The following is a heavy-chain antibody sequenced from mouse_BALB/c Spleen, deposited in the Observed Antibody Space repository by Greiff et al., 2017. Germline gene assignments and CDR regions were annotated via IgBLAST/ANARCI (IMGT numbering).Heavy chain of an antibody. Sequence: QVQLQQPGAELVKPGASVKLSCKASGYTFTSYWMHWVKQRPGQGLEWIGEIDPSDSYTNYNQKFKGKATLTVDKSSSTAYMQLSSLTSEDSAVYYCARYMYDFDYWGQGTTLTVSS. J-gene: IGHJ2*01. V-gene: IGHV1-69*02. CDR2: IDPSDSYT. D-gene: IGHD2-14*01. CDR3: ARYMYDFDY. CDR1: GYTFTSYW.